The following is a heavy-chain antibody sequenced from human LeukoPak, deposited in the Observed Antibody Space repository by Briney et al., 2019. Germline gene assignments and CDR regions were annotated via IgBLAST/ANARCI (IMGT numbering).Heavy chain of an antibody. J-gene: IGHJ4*02. CDR2: IYTSGST. V-gene: IGHV4-4*07. CDR1: GGSISNYY. D-gene: IGHD5-18*01. CDR3: ARGSGYSYGYPLDY. Sequence: SETLSLTCNVSGGSISNYYWSWIRQPAGKGLEWIGRIYTSGSTNYNPSLKSRVTMSVDTSKNQFNLNLSSVTAADTAVYYCARGSGYSYGYPLDYWGQGTLVTVSS.